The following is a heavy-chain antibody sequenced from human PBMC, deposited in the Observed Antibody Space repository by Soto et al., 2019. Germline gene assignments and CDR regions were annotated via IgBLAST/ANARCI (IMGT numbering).Heavy chain of an antibody. CDR3: ARDLGYYESDGYFDY. V-gene: IGHV3-11*01. Sequence: GGALRLSCAASGFTFSDNYLSWIRQAPGKGLEWVSYISSSGSIIYYADSVKGRFTISRDNAKNSLYLQMNSLRAEDTAVYYCARDLGYYESDGYFDYWGQGALVTV. CDR1: GFTFSDNY. CDR2: ISSSGSII. D-gene: IGHD3-22*01. J-gene: IGHJ4*02.